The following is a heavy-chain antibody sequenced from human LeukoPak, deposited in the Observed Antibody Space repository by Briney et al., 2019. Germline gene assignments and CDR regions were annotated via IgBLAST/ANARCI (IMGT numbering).Heavy chain of an antibody. Sequence: GGSLRLSCAASGFTFSSYGMHWVRQAPGKGLEWVAFIRYDGSNKYYADSVKGRFTISRDNSKNTLYLQMNILRAEDTAVYYCAKDPEVRRVSGIAAAGPPFDYWGQGTLVTVSS. CDR1: GFTFSSYG. D-gene: IGHD6-13*01. V-gene: IGHV3-30*02. CDR3: AKDPEVRRVSGIAAAGPPFDY. J-gene: IGHJ4*02. CDR2: IRYDGSNK.